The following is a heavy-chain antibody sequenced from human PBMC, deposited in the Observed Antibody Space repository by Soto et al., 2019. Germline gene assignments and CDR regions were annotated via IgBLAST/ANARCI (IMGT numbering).Heavy chain of an antibody. Sequence: PSVKVSCKASGYTFTGYYMHWVRQAPGQGLEWMGWINPNSGGTNYAQKFQGWVTMTRDTSISTAYMELSRLRSDDTAVYYCARGVGSDDFWSGYYLYYYYYGMDVWGQGTTVTVSS. D-gene: IGHD3-3*01. CDR3: ARGVGSDDFWSGYYLYYYYYGMDV. V-gene: IGHV1-2*04. CDR2: INPNSGGT. CDR1: GYTFTGYY. J-gene: IGHJ6*02.